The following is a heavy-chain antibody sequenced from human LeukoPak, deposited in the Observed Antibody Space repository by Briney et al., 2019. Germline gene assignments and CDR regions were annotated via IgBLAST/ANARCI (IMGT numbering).Heavy chain of an antibody. Sequence: GASVKVSCKASGGTFSSYAISWVRQAPGQGLEWMGRIIPILGIANYAQKFQGRVTITADKSTSTAYMELSSLRSEDTAVYYCASSRSYYDSSGHYYKYYYYGMDVWGQGTTVTISS. CDR3: ASSRSYYDSSGHYYKYYYYGMDV. CDR2: IIPILGIA. V-gene: IGHV1-69*04. J-gene: IGHJ6*02. CDR1: GGTFSSYA. D-gene: IGHD3-22*01.